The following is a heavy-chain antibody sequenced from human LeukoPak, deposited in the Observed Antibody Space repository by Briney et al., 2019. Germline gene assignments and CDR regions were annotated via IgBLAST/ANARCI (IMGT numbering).Heavy chain of an antibody. V-gene: IGHV1-2*02. CDR2: INPNSGGT. D-gene: IGHD5-24*01. J-gene: IGHJ4*02. Sequence: SVKVSCKASGYTFTGYYMHWVRQAPGQGLDWMGWINPNSGGTNYAQKFQGRVTMTRDTSISTAYMELSRLRSDDTAVYYCAREGSRDGYNLGYDYWGQGTLVTVSS. CDR1: GYTFTGYY. CDR3: AREGSRDGYNLGYDY.